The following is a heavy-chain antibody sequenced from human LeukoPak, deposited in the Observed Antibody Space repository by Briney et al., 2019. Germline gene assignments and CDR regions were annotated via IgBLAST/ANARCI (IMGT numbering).Heavy chain of an antibody. Sequence: GSLRLSCAASGFTFSSYAMSWVRQAPGKGLEWVSGISGSDGSTYYADSVKGRFTISRDNSKNTVYLQMNSLRAEDTALYYCAKDNYWGFEYWGQGILVTVSS. J-gene: IGHJ4*02. CDR3: AKDNYWGFEY. CDR1: GFTFSSYA. D-gene: IGHD7-27*01. CDR2: ISGSDGST. V-gene: IGHV3-23*01.